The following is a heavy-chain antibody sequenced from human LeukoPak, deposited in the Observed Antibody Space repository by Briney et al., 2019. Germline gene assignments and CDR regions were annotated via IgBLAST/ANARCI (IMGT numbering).Heavy chain of an antibody. Sequence: PGGSLRLSCAASGFTVSSDYMSWVCQAPGKGLEWVSIIYTSGTTYYADSVKGRFTISRDNSKNTLYLQMNSLRAEDTAVYYCARGGSYFFSVDYWGQGTLVTVSS. V-gene: IGHV3-53*01. CDR2: IYTSGTT. D-gene: IGHD1-26*01. CDR3: ARGGSYFFSVDY. CDR1: GFTVSSDY. J-gene: IGHJ4*02.